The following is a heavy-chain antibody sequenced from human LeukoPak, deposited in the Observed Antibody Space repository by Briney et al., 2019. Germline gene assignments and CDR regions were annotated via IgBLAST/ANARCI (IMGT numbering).Heavy chain of an antibody. D-gene: IGHD6-19*01. CDR3: ARVDSSGWYFDY. J-gene: IGHJ4*02. CDR1: GGSISSSSYY. CDR2: IYYSGST. V-gene: IGHV4-39*07. Sequence: SETLSLTCTVSGGSISSSSYYWGWIRQPPGKGLEWIGSIYYSGSTYYNPSLKSRVTILVDTSKNQFSLKLSSVTAADTAVYYCARVDSSGWYFDYWGQGTLVTVSS.